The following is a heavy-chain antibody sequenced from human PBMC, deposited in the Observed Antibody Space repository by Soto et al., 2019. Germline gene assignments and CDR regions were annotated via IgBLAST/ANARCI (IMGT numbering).Heavy chain of an antibody. D-gene: IGHD1-7*01. CDR3: ARRTGTAARFDY. V-gene: IGHV3-30-3*01. CDR1: GFTFSDFE. CDR2: ISYDGSNQ. J-gene: IGHJ4*02. Sequence: QVQLVESGGGVVQPGRSLRLSCSASGFTFSDFEMYWVRQAPGKGLDWVSFISYDGSNQYYAGSVKGRFTVSRDNSKNTLFLLKNSLRPENTAVYYCARRTGTAARFDYWGQGTLVTVSS.